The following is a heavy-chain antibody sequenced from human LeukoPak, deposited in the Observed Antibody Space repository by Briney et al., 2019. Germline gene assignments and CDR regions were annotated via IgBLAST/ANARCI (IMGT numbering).Heavy chain of an antibody. D-gene: IGHD3-22*01. J-gene: IGHJ3*02. V-gene: IGHV4-30-2*01. CDR2: IYHSGST. CDR1: GGSISSGGYS. Sequence: SQTLSLTCAVSGGSISSGGYSWSWIRQPPGKGLEWIGYIYHSGSTYYNPSLKSRVTISVDRSKNQFSLKLSSVTAADTAVYYCARTPPDYYDSSGYPPHDAFDIWGQGTMVTVSS. CDR3: ARTPPDYYDSSGYPPHDAFDI.